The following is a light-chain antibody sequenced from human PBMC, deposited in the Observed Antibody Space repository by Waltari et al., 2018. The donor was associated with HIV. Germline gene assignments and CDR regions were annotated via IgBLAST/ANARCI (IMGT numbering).Light chain of an antibody. V-gene: IGLV2-11*01. Sequence: QSALTQPRSVSGSTGQSVTISCTGSTSDVRGNKKDSWYEQHPGKAPNLMIYDVSKRPSVVPDRFSGSKSGNTASLTISGLQAEDEADYYCCSYAGSYSYVFGTGTKVTVL. J-gene: IGLJ1*01. CDR1: TSDVRGNKK. CDR2: DVS. CDR3: CSYAGSYSYV.